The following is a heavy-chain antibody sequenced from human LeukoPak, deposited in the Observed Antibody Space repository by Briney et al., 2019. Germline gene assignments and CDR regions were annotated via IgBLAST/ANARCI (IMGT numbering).Heavy chain of an antibody. CDR2: ISSTSHI. CDR1: GFTVSSNY. CDR3: ARDHDWGFDY. D-gene: IGHD7-27*01. J-gene: IGHJ4*02. Sequence: PGGSLRLSCAASGFTVSSNYMSWVRQAPGKGLEWVSYISSTSHIYYADSVKGRFTISRDNAKNSLYLQMNSLRDEDTAVYYCARDHDWGFDYWGQGTLVTVSS. V-gene: IGHV3-69-1*01.